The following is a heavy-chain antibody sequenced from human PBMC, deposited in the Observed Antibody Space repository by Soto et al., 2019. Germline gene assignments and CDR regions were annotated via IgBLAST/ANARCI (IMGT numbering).Heavy chain of an antibody. CDR1: GFTFSSYA. J-gene: IGHJ4*02. Sequence: PGGSLRLSCAASGFTFSSYAMSWVRQAPGKGLEWVSAISGSGGSTYYADSVKGRFTISRDNSKNTLYLQMNSLRAEDTAVYYCAKDGSEYSGYDYSGYWGQGTLVTVSS. V-gene: IGHV3-23*01. CDR3: AKDGSEYSGYDYSGY. D-gene: IGHD5-12*01. CDR2: ISGSGGST.